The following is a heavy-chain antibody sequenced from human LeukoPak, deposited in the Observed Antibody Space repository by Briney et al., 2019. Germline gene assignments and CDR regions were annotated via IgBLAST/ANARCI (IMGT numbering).Heavy chain of an antibody. J-gene: IGHJ4*02. V-gene: IGHV1-18*01. D-gene: IGHD3-10*01. CDR1: GYTFTSYG. Sequence: ASVKVSCKASGYTFTSYGISWVRQAPGQGLEWMGWISAYNGNTNYAQKLQGRVTMTTDTSTSTVYMELSSLRSEDTAVYYCARDRGTRHYDYWGQGTLVTVSS. CDR3: ARDRGTRHYDY. CDR2: ISAYNGNT.